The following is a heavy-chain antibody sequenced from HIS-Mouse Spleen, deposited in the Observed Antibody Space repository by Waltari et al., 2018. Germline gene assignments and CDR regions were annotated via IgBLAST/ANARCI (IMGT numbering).Heavy chain of an antibody. CDR3: AREIPYSSSWYDWYFDL. V-gene: IGHV4-39*07. J-gene: IGHJ2*01. Sequence: QLQLQESGPGLVKPSETLSLTCTVSGGSISSSSYYWGWIRQPPGKGLEWIGSIYYSGSPYYNPSLKSRVTISVEPSKNQFSLKLSSVTAADTAVYYCAREIPYSSSWYDWYFDLWGRGTLVTVSS. CDR1: GGSISSSSYY. CDR2: IYYSGSP. D-gene: IGHD6-13*01.